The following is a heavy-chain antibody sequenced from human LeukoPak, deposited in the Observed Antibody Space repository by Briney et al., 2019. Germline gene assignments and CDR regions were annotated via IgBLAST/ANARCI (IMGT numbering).Heavy chain of an antibody. CDR1: GFTLSTYW. V-gene: IGHV3-7*01. Sequence: GGSLRLSCAASGFTLSTYWMTWVRQAPGKGLEWVANINQDGSEKYSVDSVKGRFTISRDNAKNSLYLQMNSLRAEDTAVYYCAELGITMIGGVWGKGTTVTISS. CDR3: AELGITMIGGV. CDR2: INQDGSEK. J-gene: IGHJ6*04. D-gene: IGHD3-10*02.